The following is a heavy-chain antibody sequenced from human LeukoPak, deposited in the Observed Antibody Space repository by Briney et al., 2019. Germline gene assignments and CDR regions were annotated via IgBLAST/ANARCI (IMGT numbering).Heavy chain of an antibody. CDR1: GFTFSSYA. J-gene: IGHJ5*02. CDR3: AKSGVVAAKGANWFDP. D-gene: IGHD2-15*01. V-gene: IGHV3-23*01. Sequence: GGSLRLSCAASGFTFSSYAMSWVRQAPGKGLEWVSAISGSGGSTYYADSVKGRFTISRDNSKNTLYLQMNSLRAEDTAVYYCAKSGVVAAKGANWFDPWGQGTLVTVSS. CDR2: ISGSGGST.